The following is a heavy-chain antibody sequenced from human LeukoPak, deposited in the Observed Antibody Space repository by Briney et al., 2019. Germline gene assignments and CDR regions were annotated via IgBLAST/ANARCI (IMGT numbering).Heavy chain of an antibody. J-gene: IGHJ6*02. D-gene: IGHD2-2*01. V-gene: IGHV3-23*01. Sequence: PGGSLRISCAASGFTFSSYAVSWVRQAPGKGLEWVSAISGSGSSTYYADSVKGRFTISRDNSKNTLYLQMNSLRAEDTAVYYCAKVDCSRTSCYAGNYYYGMDVWGQGTTVTVSS. CDR1: GFTFSSYA. CDR2: ISGSGSST. CDR3: AKVDCSRTSCYAGNYYYGMDV.